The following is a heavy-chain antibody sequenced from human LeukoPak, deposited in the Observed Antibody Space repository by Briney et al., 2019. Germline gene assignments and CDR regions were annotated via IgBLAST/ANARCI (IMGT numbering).Heavy chain of an antibody. D-gene: IGHD5-12*01. V-gene: IGHV3-30*02. CDR2: IRYDGSNK. J-gene: IGHJ5*02. CDR1: GFTFSSYG. CDR3: AKEGDSGYDSNWFDH. Sequence: PGGSLRLSCAASGFTFSSYGMHWVRQAPGKGLEWVAFIRYDGSNKYYADSVKGRFTISRDNSKNTLYLQMNSLRAEDTAVYYCAKEGDSGYDSNWFDHWGQGTLVTVSS.